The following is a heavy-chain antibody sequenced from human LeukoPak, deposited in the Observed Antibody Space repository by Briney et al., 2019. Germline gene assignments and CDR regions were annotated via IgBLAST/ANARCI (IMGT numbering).Heavy chain of an antibody. J-gene: IGHJ4*02. D-gene: IGHD2-15*01. CDR3: ATSPLGYCSGGSCYDRNY. V-gene: IGHV3-48*04. Sequence: GGSLRLSCAASGFTFSNAWMNWVRQAPGKGLEWVSYISSSGSTIYYADSVKGRFTISRDNAKNSLYLQMNSLRAEDTAVYYCATSPLGYCSGGSCYDRNYWGQGTLVTVSS. CDR2: ISSSGSTI. CDR1: GFTFSNAW.